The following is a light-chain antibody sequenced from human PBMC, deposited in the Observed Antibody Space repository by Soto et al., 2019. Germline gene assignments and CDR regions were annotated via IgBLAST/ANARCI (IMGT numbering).Light chain of an antibody. V-gene: IGKV3-15*01. CDR2: GAS. CDR1: QSVSSN. CDR3: QEYNNWPWT. Sequence: EIVMTQSPATLSVSPGERATLSCRASQSVSSNLAWYQQKPGQAPRLLIYGASTRATGIPARFSGSGSGTEFTLIISGLQSEDFAVYYCQEYNNWPWTFGQGTKLEMK. J-gene: IGKJ2*02.